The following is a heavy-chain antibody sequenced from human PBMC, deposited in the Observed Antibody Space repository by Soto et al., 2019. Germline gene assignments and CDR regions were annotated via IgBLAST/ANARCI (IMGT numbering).Heavy chain of an antibody. CDR1: GGSIRSKS. CDR3: ARVGGGHRTYARSSSLGYYYSGMDV. D-gene: IGHD6-13*01. Sequence: KDRGGSIRSKSLWWLRQSTRKELEWMGGIIPIFGTANYAQKFQGRVTITADESTSTAYMELSSLRSEDTAVYYCARVGGGHRTYARSSSLGYYYSGMDVWGQGTT. V-gene: IGHV1-69*01. J-gene: IGHJ6*02. CDR2: IIPIFGTA.